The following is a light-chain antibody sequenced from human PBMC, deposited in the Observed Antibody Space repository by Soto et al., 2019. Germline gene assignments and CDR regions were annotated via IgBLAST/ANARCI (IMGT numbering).Light chain of an antibody. Sequence: DIQMTQSPSTLSGSVGDRVTITCRASQTISSWLASYQQKPGKAPKLLIYKASTLKSGVPSRFSGSGSGTEFTLTISSPQPDDFATYYCQHYNSYSEAFGQGTKVELK. J-gene: IGKJ1*01. CDR1: QTISSW. CDR2: KAS. V-gene: IGKV1-5*03. CDR3: QHYNSYSEA.